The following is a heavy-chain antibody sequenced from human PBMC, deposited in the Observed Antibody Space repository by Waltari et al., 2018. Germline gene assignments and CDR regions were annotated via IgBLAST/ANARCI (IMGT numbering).Heavy chain of an antibody. CDR1: GFTFSSSD. D-gene: IGHD5-18*01. CDR2: ISGSGGST. J-gene: IGHJ4*02. CDR3: TTTAMVRDLDY. Sequence: ELQLLESGGGLVQPGGSLRLSCAASGFTFSSSDMSWVRQAPGKGLVGVSAISGSGGSTYYADSVKGRFTISRDKSKNTLYLQMNSLRAEDTAVYYCTTTAMVRDLDYWGQGTLVTVSS. V-gene: IGHV3-23*01.